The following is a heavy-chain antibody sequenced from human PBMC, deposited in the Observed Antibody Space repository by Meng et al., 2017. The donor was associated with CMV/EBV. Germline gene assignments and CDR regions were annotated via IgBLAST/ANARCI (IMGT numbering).Heavy chain of an antibody. J-gene: IGHJ4*02. V-gene: IGHV4-59*01. CDR2: SYYSAST. CDR3: ASVGSTTPYFDY. Sequence: QWQLPDSVPGLVEPSETLSRTCTVSGGSISRYYWSWIRQPPVKGLEWIGYSYYSASTNYNPSLKSRVTISVDTSKNQFSLKLSSVTAADTAVYYCASVGSTTPYFDYWGQGTLVTASS. CDR1: GGSISRYY. D-gene: IGHD2-2*01.